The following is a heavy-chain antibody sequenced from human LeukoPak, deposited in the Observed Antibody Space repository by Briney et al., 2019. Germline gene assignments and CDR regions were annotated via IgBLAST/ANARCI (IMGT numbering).Heavy chain of an antibody. V-gene: IGHV4-34*01. Sequence: PSETLSLTCAVYGETFIHNFWTWIRQPPGKGLEWIGQINHSGSTYYNPSLKSRVTILVDTSKNPFSLKLTSVTAADTAVYYCARAMPYFYGSIAVPGTIDYWGQGILVTVSS. CDR1: GETFIHNF. CDR2: INHSGST. CDR3: ARAMPYFYGSIAVPGTIDY. J-gene: IGHJ4*02. D-gene: IGHD6-19*01.